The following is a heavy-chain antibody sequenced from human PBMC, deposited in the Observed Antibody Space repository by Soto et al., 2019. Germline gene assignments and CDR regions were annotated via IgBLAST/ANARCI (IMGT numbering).Heavy chain of an antibody. CDR3: ARIKWGLNYYNGMDV. CDR2: INPKTAAT. J-gene: IGHJ6*02. CDR1: GYSFSDYF. Sequence: QVQLVQSGAEVKKSGASVKVSCKPSGYSFSDYFIQWVRQAPGQGLEWVAWINPKTAATNYAKKFQGRVSLTWDTSYTTAYMELTRLRPDDTAVYYCARIKWGLNYYNGMDVLGQVTTVIVSS. D-gene: IGHD1-26*01. V-gene: IGHV1-2*02.